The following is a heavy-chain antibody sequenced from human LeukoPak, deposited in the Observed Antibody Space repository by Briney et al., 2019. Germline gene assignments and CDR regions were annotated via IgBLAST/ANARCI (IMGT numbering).Heavy chain of an antibody. V-gene: IGHV4-39*07. D-gene: IGHD3-16*01. CDR2: IYYSGTT. CDR1: GGSISSSSYY. CDR3: ARIHGARQRGGSYYYYMDV. Sequence: SETLSLTCTVSGGSISSSSYYWGWIRQPPGKGLEWIGSIYYSGTTHYNPSLESRVTISVDTSKNQFSLKLSSVTAADTAVYYCARIHGARQRGGSYYYYMDVWGKGTTVTVSS. J-gene: IGHJ6*03.